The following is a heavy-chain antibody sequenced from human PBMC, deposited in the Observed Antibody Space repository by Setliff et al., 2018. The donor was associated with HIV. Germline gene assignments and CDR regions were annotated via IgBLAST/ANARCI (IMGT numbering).Heavy chain of an antibody. CDR1: GFSFDNSW. CDR2: IKQDGSEK. D-gene: IGHD5-18*01. J-gene: IGHJ4*02. CDR3: AREGSGWCDY. Sequence: RLSCAASGFSFDNSWMSWVRQAPGKGLEWVANIKQDGSEKYHVDSVKGRFTISRDNAQNSLYLQMNSLRAEDTAVYYCAREGSGWCDYWGQGTLVTVSS. V-gene: IGHV3-7*03.